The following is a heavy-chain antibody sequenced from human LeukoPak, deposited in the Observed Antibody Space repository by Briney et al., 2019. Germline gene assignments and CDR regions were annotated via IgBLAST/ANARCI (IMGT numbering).Heavy chain of an antibody. CDR2: IYYSGST. Sequence: PSETLSLTRTVSGGSISSGDYYWSWIRQPPGKGLEWIGYIYYSGSTYYNPSLKSRVTISVDTSKNQFSLKLSSVTAADTAVYYCARVLGATRFPDYWGQGTLVTVSS. CDR3: ARVLGATRFPDY. D-gene: IGHD1-26*01. V-gene: IGHV4-30-4*01. J-gene: IGHJ4*02. CDR1: GGSISSGDYY.